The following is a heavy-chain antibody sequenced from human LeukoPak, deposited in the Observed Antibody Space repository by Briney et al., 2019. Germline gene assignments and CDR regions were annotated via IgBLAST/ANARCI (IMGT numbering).Heavy chain of an antibody. CDR1: GGSIGPYY. V-gene: IGHV4-4*07. D-gene: IGHD6-6*01. J-gene: IGHJ3*02. CDR3: ARDHSSSSWMDSFEI. CDR2: IYTTGTA. Sequence: SETLSLTCIISGGSIGPYYWSWIRQAAGKGPEWIGRIYTTGTADYNPSLKGRVFLSVDTSKNQFSLKVTSVTAADTAVYYCARDHSSSSWMDSFEIWGPGTKVTVSS.